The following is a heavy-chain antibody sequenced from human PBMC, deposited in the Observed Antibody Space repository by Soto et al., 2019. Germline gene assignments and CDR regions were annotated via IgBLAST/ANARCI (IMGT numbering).Heavy chain of an antibody. CDR3: AREKAAAGTFGENWFDP. V-gene: IGHV3-33*01. Sequence: QVQLVESGGGVVQPGRSLRLSCAASGFTFSSYGMHWVRQAPGKGLEWVAVIWYDGSNKYYADSVKGRFTISRDNSKHTLYLQMNSLRAEDTAVYYCAREKAAAGTFGENWFDPWGQGTLVTVSS. CDR2: IWYDGSNK. D-gene: IGHD6-13*01. CDR1: GFTFSSYG. J-gene: IGHJ5*02.